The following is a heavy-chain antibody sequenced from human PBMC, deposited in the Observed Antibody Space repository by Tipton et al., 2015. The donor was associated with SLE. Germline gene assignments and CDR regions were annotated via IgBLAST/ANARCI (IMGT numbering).Heavy chain of an antibody. CDR1: GFTFSSYA. CDR2: ISYDGSDK. CDR3: AREAPTGDYYMDV. Sequence: SLRLSCAASGFTFSSYAMHWVRQAPGKGLEWVAIISYDGSDKYYADSVKGRFTISRANSKNTLYLQMNSLRVEDTAVYYCAREAPTGDYYMDVWGKGTTVTVSS. J-gene: IGHJ6*03. V-gene: IGHV3-30-3*01.